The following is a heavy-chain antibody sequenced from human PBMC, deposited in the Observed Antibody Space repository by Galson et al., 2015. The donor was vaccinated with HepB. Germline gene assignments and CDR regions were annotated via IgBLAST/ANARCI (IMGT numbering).Heavy chain of an antibody. J-gene: IGHJ4*02. CDR2: ISSSSSYT. CDR1: RFIFSDYY. Sequence: SLRLSCAASRFIFSDYYMSWIRQAPGKGLEWVSYISSSSSYTSYADSVKGRFTISRDNAKKSLYLQMNSLRAEDTGVYYCARSSRWGPFDYWGQGTPVTVSS. D-gene: IGHD1-26*01. V-gene: IGHV3-11*06. CDR3: ARSSRWGPFDY.